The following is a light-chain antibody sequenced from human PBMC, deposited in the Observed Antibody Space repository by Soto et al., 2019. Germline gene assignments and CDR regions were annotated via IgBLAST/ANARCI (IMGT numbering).Light chain of an antibody. CDR3: SSYTTSTTGV. Sequence: QSALTQPASVSGSPGQSITISCTGTSSDVGAYNYVSWFQQHPGKAPRLIIYDVSNRPSGVSNRFSGSKSGNTASLTISGLHAEDEAAYYCSSYTTSTTGVFGGGTKLTVL. CDR2: DVS. V-gene: IGLV2-14*01. CDR1: SSDVGAYNY. J-gene: IGLJ3*02.